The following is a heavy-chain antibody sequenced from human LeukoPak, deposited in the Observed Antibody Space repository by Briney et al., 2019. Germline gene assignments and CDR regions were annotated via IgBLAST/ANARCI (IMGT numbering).Heavy chain of an antibody. Sequence: ASVKVSCKASGYTFTSYYMHWVRQAPGQGLEWMGIINPSGGCTSYAQKFQGRVTMTRDTSTSTVYMELSSLRSEDTAVYYCARSYHGAGAFDIWGQGTMVTVSS. CDR2: INPSGGCT. J-gene: IGHJ3*02. V-gene: IGHV1-46*01. D-gene: IGHD1-26*01. CDR1: GYTFTSYY. CDR3: ARSYHGAGAFDI.